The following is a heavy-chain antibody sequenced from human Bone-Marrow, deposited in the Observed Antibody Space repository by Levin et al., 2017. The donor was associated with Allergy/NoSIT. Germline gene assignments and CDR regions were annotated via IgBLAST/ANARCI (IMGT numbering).Heavy chain of an antibody. CDR3: ARRNFYITMIVVVITLILDAFDI. Sequence: GESLKISCAASGFTFSSYSMNWVRQAPGKGLEWVSYISSSSSTIYYADSVKGRFTISRDNAKNSLYLQMNSLRAEDTAVYYCARRNFYITMIVVVITLILDAFDIWGQGTMVTVSS. J-gene: IGHJ3*02. D-gene: IGHD3-22*01. V-gene: IGHV3-48*01. CDR2: ISSSSSTI. CDR1: GFTFSSYS.